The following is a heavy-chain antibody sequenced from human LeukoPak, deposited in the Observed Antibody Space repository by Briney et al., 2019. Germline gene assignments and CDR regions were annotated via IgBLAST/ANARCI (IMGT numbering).Heavy chain of an antibody. CDR2: ISSSSNTI. V-gene: IGHV3-48*02. CDR3: ARDILTKQAYSGYDN. D-gene: IGHD5-12*01. Sequence: GGSLRLSCAASGFTFSSYSMNWVRQAPGKGLEWVSYISSSSNTIYYADSVKGRFTISRDNAKNSLYLQMNSLRDEDTAVYYCARDILTKQAYSGYDNWGQGTLVSVSS. J-gene: IGHJ4*02. CDR1: GFTFSSYS.